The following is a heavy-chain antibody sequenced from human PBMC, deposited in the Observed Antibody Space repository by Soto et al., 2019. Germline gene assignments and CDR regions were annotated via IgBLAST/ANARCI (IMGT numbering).Heavy chain of an antibody. J-gene: IGHJ4*02. V-gene: IGHV3-13*04. CDR3: ARAIGPTLFDY. D-gene: IGHD3-22*01. CDR1: GFTFSSYD. CDR2: IGIAGDT. Sequence: PGGSLRLSCSASGFTFSSYDMHWVRQGPGKGLEWVSAIGIAGDTNYAGSVKGRFTISRENAKNSLYLQMNSLRAGDTAIYFCARAIGPTLFDYWGQGTLVTVSS.